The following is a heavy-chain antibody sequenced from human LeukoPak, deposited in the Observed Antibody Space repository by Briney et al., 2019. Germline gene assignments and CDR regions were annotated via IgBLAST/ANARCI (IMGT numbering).Heavy chain of an antibody. CDR2: IYYSGST. D-gene: IGHD5-24*01. CDR1: GVSISSYY. V-gene: IGHV4-59*12. J-gene: IGHJ4*02. Sequence: SETLSLTCTVSGVSISSYYWSWIRQPPGKGLEWIGYIYYSGSTYYNPSLKSRVTISVDTSKNQFSLKLSSVTAADTAVYYCARVRGVEMATITGVFDYWGQGTLVTVSS. CDR3: ARVRGVEMATITGVFDY.